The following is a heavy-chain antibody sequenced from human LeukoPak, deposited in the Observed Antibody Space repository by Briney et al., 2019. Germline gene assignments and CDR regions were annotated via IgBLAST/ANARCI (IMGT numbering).Heavy chain of an antibody. CDR3: AREGGRYCSGGSCYSGYFDY. J-gene: IGHJ4*02. D-gene: IGHD2-15*01. CDR2: ISGSGGST. V-gene: IGHV3-23*01. Sequence: PGGSLRLSCAASGFTFSSYAMSWVRQAPGKGLEWVSAISGSGGSTYYADSVKGRFTISRDNSKNTLYLQMNSLRAEDTAVYYCAREGGRYCSGGSCYSGYFDYWGQGTLVTVSS. CDR1: GFTFSSYA.